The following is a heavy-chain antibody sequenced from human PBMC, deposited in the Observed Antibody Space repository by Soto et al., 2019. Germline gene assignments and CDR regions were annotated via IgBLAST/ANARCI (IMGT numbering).Heavy chain of an antibody. D-gene: IGHD6-13*01. CDR2: INAGNGNT. CDR3: ARGPGGSSWYFDY. V-gene: IGHV1-3*01. Sequence: ASVKVSCKASGYTFTSYAMHWVRQAPGQRLEWMGWINAGNGNTKYSQKFQGRVTITRDTSASAAYMELSSLRSEDTAVYYCARGPGGSSWYFDYWGQGTLVTVSS. J-gene: IGHJ4*02. CDR1: GYTFTSYA.